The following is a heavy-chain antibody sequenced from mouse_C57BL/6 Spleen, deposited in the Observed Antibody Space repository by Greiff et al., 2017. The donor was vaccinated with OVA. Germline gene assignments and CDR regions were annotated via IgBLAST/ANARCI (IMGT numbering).Heavy chain of an antibody. CDR2: IYPGSGNT. CDR3: ARSLDYYGSSPYAMDY. CDR1: GYTFTDYY. J-gene: IGHJ4*01. V-gene: IGHV1-84*01. Sequence: QVQLQQSGPELVKPGASVKISCKASGYTFTDYYINWVKQRPGQGLEWIGWIYPGSGNTKYNEKFKGKATLTVDTSSSTAYMQLSSLTSEDSAVYFCARSLDYYGSSPYAMDYWGQGTSVTVSS. D-gene: IGHD1-1*01.